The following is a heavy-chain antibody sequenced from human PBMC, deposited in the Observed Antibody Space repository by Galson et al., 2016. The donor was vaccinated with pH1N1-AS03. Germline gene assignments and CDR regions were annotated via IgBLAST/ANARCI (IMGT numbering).Heavy chain of an antibody. CDR3: PKDRSDNRLHSFSGSDV. D-gene: IGHD1-1*01. V-gene: IGHV3-23*01. CDR2: TSSSGGST. CDR1: GFTFTDFA. J-gene: IGHJ6*02. Sequence: SLRLSCATSGFTFTDFAVSWVRQAPGRGLEWVSATSSSGGSTYYAESVKGRFTISRDYSKNPVDLQMNSLRAEDTAGSYCPKDRSDNRLHSFSGSDVWGQGTTVIVSS.